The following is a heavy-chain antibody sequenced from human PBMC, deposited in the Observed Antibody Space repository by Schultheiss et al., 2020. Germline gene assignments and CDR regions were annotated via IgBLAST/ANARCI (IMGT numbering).Heavy chain of an antibody. Sequence: ASVKVSCKASGYTFTSYGISWVRQAPGQGLEWMGIINPSGGSTSYAQKFQGRVTMTRDTSTSTAYMELSSLRSEDTAVYYCARGVRLIAGKIRGYYYYYMDVWGKGTTVTVSS. CDR2: INPSGGST. J-gene: IGHJ6*03. CDR1: GYTFTSYG. CDR3: ARGVRLIAGKIRGYYYYYMDV. V-gene: IGHV1-46*01. D-gene: IGHD6-13*01.